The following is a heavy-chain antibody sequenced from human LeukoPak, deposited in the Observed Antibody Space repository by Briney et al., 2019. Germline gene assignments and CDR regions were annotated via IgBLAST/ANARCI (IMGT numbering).Heavy chain of an antibody. J-gene: IGHJ4*02. Sequence: ASVKVSCKASGYTFTAYYMHWVRQAPGQGLEWMGIINPSSGSTTYAQSFQGRVTMTRDTSTTTVYMELSSLRSEDTAVYYCARGRIPATRSYFDYWGQGTLVTVSS. CDR1: GYTFTAYY. CDR2: INPSSGST. D-gene: IGHD6-13*01. V-gene: IGHV1-46*01. CDR3: ARGRIPATRSYFDY.